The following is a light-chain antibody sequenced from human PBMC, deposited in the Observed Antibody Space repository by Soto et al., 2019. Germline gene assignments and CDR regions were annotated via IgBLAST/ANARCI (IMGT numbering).Light chain of an antibody. CDR2: EVR. CDR3: SSISSRNALV. Sequence: QSALTQPASVSGSPGQSITISCSGTSRDVGAYNLVSWYQQFPGKGPKLLIYEVRHRPSGVSYRFSGSKSGNTASLTISSLLPEDEAVYFCSSISSRNALVFGGGTKVTVL. V-gene: IGLV2-14*01. J-gene: IGLJ2*01. CDR1: SRDVGAYNL.